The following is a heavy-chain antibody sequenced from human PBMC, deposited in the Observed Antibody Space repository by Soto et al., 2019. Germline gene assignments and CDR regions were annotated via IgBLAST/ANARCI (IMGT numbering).Heavy chain of an antibody. D-gene: IGHD3-22*01. CDR3: ARDLGYYDSSGYFDY. Sequence: SLRLSCAASGFTFSDYYMSWIRQAPGKGLEWVSYISSSGSIIYYADSVKGRFAISRDNAKNSLCLQMNSLRAEDTAVYYCARDLGYYDSSGYFDYWGQGTLVTVSS. CDR2: ISSSGSII. V-gene: IGHV3-11*01. CDR1: GFTFSDYY. J-gene: IGHJ4*02.